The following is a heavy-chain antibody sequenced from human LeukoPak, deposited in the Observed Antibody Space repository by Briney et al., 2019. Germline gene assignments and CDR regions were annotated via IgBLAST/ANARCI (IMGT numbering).Heavy chain of an antibody. CDR1: GYTFTSYD. Sequence: ASVKVSCKASGYTFTSYDINWVRQATGQGLEWMGWMNPNSGNTGYAQKFQGRVTMTRDTSTSTVYMELSSLRSEDTAVYYCARDNGESSALAYWGQGTLVTVSS. D-gene: IGHD6-19*01. CDR2: MNPNSGNT. J-gene: IGHJ4*02. V-gene: IGHV1-8*01. CDR3: ARDNGESSALAY.